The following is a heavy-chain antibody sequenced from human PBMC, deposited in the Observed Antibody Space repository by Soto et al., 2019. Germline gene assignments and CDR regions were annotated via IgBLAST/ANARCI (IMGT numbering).Heavy chain of an antibody. CDR1: GGTFSSYT. Sequence: QVQLVQSGAEVKQPGSSGKVSCKASGGTFSSYTISWVRQAPGQGLEWMGRIIPILGIANYAQKFQGRVTITADKSTSTAYMELSSLRSEDTAVYYCASRNSHFSFDPWGQGTLVTVSS. CDR2: IIPILGIA. CDR3: ASRNSHFSFDP. J-gene: IGHJ5*02. D-gene: IGHD3-3*02. V-gene: IGHV1-69*02.